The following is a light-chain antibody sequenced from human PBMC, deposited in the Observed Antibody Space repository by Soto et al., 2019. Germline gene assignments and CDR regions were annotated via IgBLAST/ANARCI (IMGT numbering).Light chain of an antibody. V-gene: IGKV1-5*03. J-gene: IGKJ1*01. CDR2: ETS. Sequence: DIQMSQSPSTLSASVGDRVTITCRASRSLTRWLAWYQQKPGRATKLLIYETSILQSGVPSRFSGSGSGTDFTLTSSGVQPDDIATYYCQPYSTFRTFGQGTRVEVK. CDR1: RSLTRW. CDR3: QPYSTFRT.